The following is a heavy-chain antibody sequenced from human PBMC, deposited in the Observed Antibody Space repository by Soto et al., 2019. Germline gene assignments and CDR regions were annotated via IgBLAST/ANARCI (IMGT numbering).Heavy chain of an antibody. CDR2: IIPIFGTA. Sequence: ASVKVSCKASGGTFSSYAISWVRQAPGQGLEWMGGIIPIFGTANYAQKFQGRVTITADESTSTAYMELSSLRSEDTAVYYCARGRQGAGIVVVPADTNLYYYGMDVWGQGTTVTVSS. J-gene: IGHJ6*02. V-gene: IGHV1-69*13. CDR1: GGTFSSYA. CDR3: ARGRQGAGIVVVPADTNLYYYGMDV. D-gene: IGHD2-2*01.